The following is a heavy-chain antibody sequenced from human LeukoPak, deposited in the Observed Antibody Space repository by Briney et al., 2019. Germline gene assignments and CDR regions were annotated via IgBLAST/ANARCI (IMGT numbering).Heavy chain of an antibody. CDR1: GYTFTSYA. D-gene: IGHD6-19*01. Sequence: ASVKVSCKASGYTFTSYAMHWVRQAPGQRLEWVGWINAGNGNTKYSQKFQGRVTITRDTSASTAYMELSSLRSEDTAVYYCARDQAYGIAVAGTYYYGMDVWGKGTTVTVSS. J-gene: IGHJ6*04. CDR3: ARDQAYGIAVAGTYYYGMDV. CDR2: INAGNGNT. V-gene: IGHV1-3*01.